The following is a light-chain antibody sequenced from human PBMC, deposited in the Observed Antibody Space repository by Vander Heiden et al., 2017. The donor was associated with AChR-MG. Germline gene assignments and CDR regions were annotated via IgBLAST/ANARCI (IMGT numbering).Light chain of an antibody. V-gene: IGLV7-46*01. CDR2: DTS. CDR3: LLSYSGARHVV. J-gene: IGLJ2*01. Sequence: QAVVTQEPSLTVSPGGTVTLTCGSSTGAVTSGHYPYWFQQKPGQAPRTLIDDTSNKHSWTPARFSGSLLGGKADLNLSGAQPEDEADDYCLLSYSGARHVVFGGGTKLTVL. CDR1: TGAVTSGHY.